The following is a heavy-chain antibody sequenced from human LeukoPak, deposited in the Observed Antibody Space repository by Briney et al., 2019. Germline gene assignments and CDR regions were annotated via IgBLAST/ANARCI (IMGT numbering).Heavy chain of an antibody. J-gene: IGHJ4*02. D-gene: IGHD6-19*01. CDR3: ARASPTYSSGWYENY. Sequence: ASVKVSCKASGYTFTSYGISWVRQAPGQGLEWMGWISGYNGNTNYAQKFQGRVTITADKSTSTAYMELSSLRSEDTAVYYCARASPTYSSGWYENYWGQGTLVTVSS. CDR2: ISGYNGNT. CDR1: GYTFTSYG. V-gene: IGHV1-18*01.